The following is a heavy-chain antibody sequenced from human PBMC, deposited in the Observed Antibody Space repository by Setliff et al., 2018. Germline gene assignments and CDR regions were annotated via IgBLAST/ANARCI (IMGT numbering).Heavy chain of an antibody. CDR2: IYYSGST. D-gene: IGHD3-22*01. CDR3: ARVSPYYYDSSGPGAFDI. Sequence: PSETLSLTCTVSGGSISSGGYYWSWIRQHPGKGLEWIGYIYYSGSTYYNPSLKSRVTISVDTSKNQFSLKLSSVTAADTAVYYCARVSPYYYDSSGPGAFDIWGQGTMVTVS. CDR1: GGSISSGGYY. V-gene: IGHV4-31*03. J-gene: IGHJ3*02.